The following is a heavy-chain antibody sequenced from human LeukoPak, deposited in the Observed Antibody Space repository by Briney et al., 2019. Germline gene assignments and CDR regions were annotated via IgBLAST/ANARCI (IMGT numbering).Heavy chain of an antibody. CDR2: IYYSGST. J-gene: IGHJ6*02. CDR1: GGSITSYY. CDR3: ARGGDYVAYYSYGMDV. V-gene: IGHV4-59*01. Sequence: PSETLSLTCTVSGGSITSYYWNWIRQPPGKGLEWIGYIYYSGSTNYNPSLKSRVTTSVDTSKNQLSLKLTSVTAADTAVYYCARGGDYVAYYSYGMDVWGQGTTVTVSS. D-gene: IGHD4-17*01.